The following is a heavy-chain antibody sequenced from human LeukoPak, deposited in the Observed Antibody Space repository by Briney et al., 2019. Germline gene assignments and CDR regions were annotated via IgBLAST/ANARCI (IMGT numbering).Heavy chain of an antibody. D-gene: IGHD3-10*01. CDR3: ARVSHYYGSEIEY. CDR2: ISAYNGNT. CDR1: GYTFNSYD. J-gene: IGHJ4*02. Sequence: ASVKVSCKASGYTFNSYDITWARQAPGQGLEWMGWISAYNGNTNYAQKVQGRVTMTTDTSTSTAYMELRSLRSDDTAVYYCARVSHYYGSEIEYWGQGTLVTVSS. V-gene: IGHV1-18*01.